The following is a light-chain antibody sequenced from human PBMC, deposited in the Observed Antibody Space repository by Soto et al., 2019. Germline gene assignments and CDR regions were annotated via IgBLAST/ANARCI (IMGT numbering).Light chain of an antibody. V-gene: IGKV3-11*01. CDR3: HQRSNWLFT. J-gene: IGKJ3*01. Sequence: EIVLTQSPATLSLSPGERATLSCRASKSVSSYLAWYQQKPGQAPRLLIYDASNRATGTPARFSGSGSGTDFSLTISSLEPEDFAVDYCHQRSNWLFTFGPGTKVDIK. CDR1: KSVSSY. CDR2: DAS.